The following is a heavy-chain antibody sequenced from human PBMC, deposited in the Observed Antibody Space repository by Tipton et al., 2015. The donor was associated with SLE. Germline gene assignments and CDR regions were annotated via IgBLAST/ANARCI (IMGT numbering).Heavy chain of an antibody. CDR3: ARDPRGPYSSSSGDAFDI. CDR2: INHSGST. CDR1: GFTVSSNY. J-gene: IGHJ3*02. Sequence: LRLSCAASGFTVSSNYMSWVRQAPGKGLEWIGEINHSGSTNYNPSLKSRVTISVDTSKNQFSLRLSSVTAADTAVYYCARDPRGPYSSSSGDAFDIWGQGTMVTVSS. D-gene: IGHD6-6*01. V-gene: IGHV4-34*01.